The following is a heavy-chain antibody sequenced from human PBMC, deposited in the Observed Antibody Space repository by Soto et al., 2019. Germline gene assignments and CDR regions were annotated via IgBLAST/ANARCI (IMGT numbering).Heavy chain of an antibody. Sequence: QVQLVQSGAEVKKPGSSVKVSCQASDGTFRGYAISWVRQAPGQGLEWLGGILPTSVTPNYAQKFQGRVTLTADESTNTAFLELRSLRSADTAVYYCARGYDVNSELDYWGQGTLVTVSS. J-gene: IGHJ4*02. CDR3: ARGYDVNSELDY. CDR2: ILPTSVTP. D-gene: IGHD3-22*01. CDR1: DGTFRGYA. V-gene: IGHV1-69*01.